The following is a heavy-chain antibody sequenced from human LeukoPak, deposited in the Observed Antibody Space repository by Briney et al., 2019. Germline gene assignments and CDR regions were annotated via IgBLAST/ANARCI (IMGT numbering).Heavy chain of an antibody. CDR3: ARHPLTYCSSTSCYG. CDR1: GGSISSSSYS. V-gene: IGHV4-39*01. CDR2: IYYSGST. D-gene: IGHD2-2*01. J-gene: IGHJ4*02. Sequence: SETLSLTCTVSGGSISSSSYSWGWIRQPPGKGLEWIGSIYYSGSTYYNPSLKSRVTISVDTSKNQFSLKLSSVTAADTAVYYCARHPLTYCSSTSCYGWGQGTLVTVSS.